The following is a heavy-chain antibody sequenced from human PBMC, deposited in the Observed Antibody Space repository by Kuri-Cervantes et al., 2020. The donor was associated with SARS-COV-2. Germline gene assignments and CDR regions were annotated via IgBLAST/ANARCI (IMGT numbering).Heavy chain of an antibody. Sequence: GSLRLSCTVSGGSISSSSYYWGWIRRPPGKGLEWIGEINHSGSTNYNPSLKSRVTISVDTSKNQFSLKLSSVTAADTAVYYCARYGVYYYYYYMDVWGKGTTVTVSS. D-gene: IGHD3-3*01. V-gene: IGHV4-39*07. CDR1: GGSISSSSYY. CDR3: ARYGVYYYYYYMDV. J-gene: IGHJ6*03. CDR2: INHSGST.